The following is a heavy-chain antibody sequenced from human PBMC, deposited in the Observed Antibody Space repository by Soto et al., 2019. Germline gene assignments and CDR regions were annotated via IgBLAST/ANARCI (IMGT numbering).Heavy chain of an antibody. CDR3: ARAKFPQWLGYYYGMDV. J-gene: IGHJ6*02. CDR2: ISYDGSNK. D-gene: IGHD6-19*01. V-gene: IGHV3-30-3*01. CDR1: GFTFSSYA. Sequence: GGSLRLSCAASGFTFSSYAMHWVRQAPGKGLEWVAVISYDGSNKYYADSVKGRFTISRDNSKNTLYLQMNSLRAEDTAVYYCARAKFPQWLGYYYGMDVWGQGTTVTVSS.